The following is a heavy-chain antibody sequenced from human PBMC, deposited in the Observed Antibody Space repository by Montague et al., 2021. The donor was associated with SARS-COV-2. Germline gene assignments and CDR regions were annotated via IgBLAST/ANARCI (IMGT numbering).Heavy chain of an antibody. CDR2: FDPEDGET. V-gene: IGHV1-24*01. J-gene: IGHJ6*02. D-gene: IGHD3-10*01. CDR3: ATSLAVGLNVVRGVIAGYYYYYGMDV. Sequence: QSGAEVKKPGESLKISCKVSGYTLTELSIHWVRQAPGKGLEWMGGFDPEDGETIYAQKFQGRVTMTEDTSTDTAYMELSSLRSEDTAVYYCATSLAVGLNVVRGVIAGYYYYYGMDVWGQGTTVTVSS. CDR1: GYTLTELS.